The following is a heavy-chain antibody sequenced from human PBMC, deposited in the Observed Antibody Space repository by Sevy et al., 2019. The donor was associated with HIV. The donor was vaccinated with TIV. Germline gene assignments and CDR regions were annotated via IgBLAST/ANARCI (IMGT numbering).Heavy chain of an antibody. V-gene: IGHV3-7*01. Sequence: GGSLRLSCVGSGISISSHWMNWVRQSPGKGLEWVANINQDGSEIYYVDSVKGRFTISRENAKNSGYLQMHSLRVEDSGVYYCARAMGGWGQGTTVTVSS. CDR3: ARAMGG. CDR2: INQDGSEI. J-gene: IGHJ6*02. CDR1: GISISSHW.